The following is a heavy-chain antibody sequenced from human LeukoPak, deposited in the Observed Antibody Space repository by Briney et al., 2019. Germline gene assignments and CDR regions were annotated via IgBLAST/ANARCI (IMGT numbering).Heavy chain of an antibody. D-gene: IGHD6-19*01. J-gene: IGHJ4*02. CDR2: ISGSGGTT. CDR1: GFTFSSYA. CDR3: AKPSTSVAGPEGPADY. Sequence: GGSLRLSCAASGFTFSSYAMSWVRQAPGKGLEWVSAISGSGGTTYYADSVKGRFTISRDNSKNTLYLQMNSLRAEDTAVYYCAKPSTSVAGPEGPADYWGQGTLVTVSS. V-gene: IGHV3-23*01.